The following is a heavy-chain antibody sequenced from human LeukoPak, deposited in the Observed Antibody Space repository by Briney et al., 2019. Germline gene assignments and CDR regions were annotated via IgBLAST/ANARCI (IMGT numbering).Heavy chain of an antibody. CDR3: ASPAGPAAMPLLSY. V-gene: IGHV4-34*01. Sequence: SETLSLICAVYGGSFTDYYWSWIRQPPGKGLEWIGEINHSGSTNYNPSLKSRVTISVDTSKNQFSLKLSSVTAADTAVYYCASPAGPAAMPLLSYWGQGTLVTVSS. CDR1: GGSFTDYY. CDR2: INHSGST. D-gene: IGHD2-2*01. J-gene: IGHJ4*02.